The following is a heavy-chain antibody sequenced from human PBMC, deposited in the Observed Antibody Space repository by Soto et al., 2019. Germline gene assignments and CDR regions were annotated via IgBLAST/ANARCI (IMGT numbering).Heavy chain of an antibody. CDR3: ARDRAYYYYDLDV. CDR2: INPNSGGT. V-gene: IGHV1-2*04. CDR1: GYTLTGYY. J-gene: IGHJ6*02. Sequence: ASVKVSCKASGYTLTGYYMHWVLQAPGQGLEWMGWINPNSGGTNYLQKFQAWVTITRDTSISTAYMELSRLRSDDTAVYYCARDRAYYYYDLDVWGQGTTVTVSS.